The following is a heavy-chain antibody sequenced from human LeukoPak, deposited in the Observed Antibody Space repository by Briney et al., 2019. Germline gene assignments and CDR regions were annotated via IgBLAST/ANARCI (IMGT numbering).Heavy chain of an antibody. D-gene: IGHD3-9*01. J-gene: IGHJ4*02. CDR2: IKTKTDGGTT. CDR3: TTGYYDILTGYFGFDY. V-gene: IGHV3-15*01. Sequence: GGSVRLSCAASGLTFSNAWMSWVRQAPGKGLEWVGRIKTKTDGGTTDYAAPVKGRFTISRDDSKNTLYLQMNSLKTEDTAVYFCTTGYYDILTGYFGFDYWGQGTLV. CDR1: GLTFSNAW.